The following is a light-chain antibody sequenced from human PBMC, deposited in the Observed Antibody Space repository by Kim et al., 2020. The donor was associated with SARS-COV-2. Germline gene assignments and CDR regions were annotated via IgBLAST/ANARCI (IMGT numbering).Light chain of an antibody. J-gene: IGKJ1*01. V-gene: IGKV3-11*01. CDR3: QQRNMWPRT. CDR1: QSIGTD. CDR2: DAS. Sequence: EIVLTQSPATLSLSPGQRATLSCRASQSIGTDLAWYQQRPGQTPRLFIYDASNRAPGIPVRISGSGSGTDFTLTFSSLEPEDSAVYYCQQRNMWPRTFRQGTKVDIK.